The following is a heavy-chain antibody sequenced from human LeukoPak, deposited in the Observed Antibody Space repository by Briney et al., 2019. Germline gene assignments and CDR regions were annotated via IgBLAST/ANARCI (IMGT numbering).Heavy chain of an antibody. CDR3: ARAIRYFDWLPYFYMDV. D-gene: IGHD3-9*01. CDR2: INTYNDDT. CDR1: GYRFPIYG. Sequence: ASVKVSCKASGYRFPIYGISWVRQAPGQGLEWMGWINTYNDDTNYAQQLQARITMTTDTSTSTAYMELRSLRSDDTAVYYCARAIRYFDWLPYFYMDVWGKGTTVTVSS. V-gene: IGHV1-18*01. J-gene: IGHJ6*03.